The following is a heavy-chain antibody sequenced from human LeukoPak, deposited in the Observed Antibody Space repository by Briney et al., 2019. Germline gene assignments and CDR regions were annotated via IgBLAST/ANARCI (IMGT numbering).Heavy chain of an antibody. CDR1: TFTFSNYF. Sequence: AESLRLSCAASTFTFSNYFMSWVRQAPGKGLEWVAYMNQLGSEKKYLDSVKGRFTISRDNAKNSLYLQMNSLRAEDTAVYYCARGTYYYEFWGQGTLVTVSS. CDR3: ARGTYYYEF. V-gene: IGHV3-7*04. J-gene: IGHJ4*02. D-gene: IGHD3-16*01. CDR2: MNQLGSEK.